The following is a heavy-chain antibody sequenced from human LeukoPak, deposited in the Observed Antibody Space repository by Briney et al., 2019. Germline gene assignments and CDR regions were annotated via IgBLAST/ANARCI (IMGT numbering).Heavy chain of an antibody. CDR3: AREGDYGDSPKSLYYMDV. CDR1: GGYIGSYY. D-gene: IGHD4-17*01. V-gene: IGHV4-4*07. J-gene: IGHJ6*03. CDR2: IYTSENT. Sequence: SETLSLTCTVSGGYIGSYYCSWIRQPAGKGLEWIGRIYTSENTDYNPSLKSRVTMSVDMSTSQFSLRLTSVTAADTAVYYCAREGDYGDSPKSLYYMDVWGKGTTVTVSS.